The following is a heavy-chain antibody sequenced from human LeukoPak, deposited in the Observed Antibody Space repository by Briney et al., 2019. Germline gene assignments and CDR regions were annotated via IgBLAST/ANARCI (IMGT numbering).Heavy chain of an antibody. V-gene: IGHV3-48*03. D-gene: IGHD6-13*01. CDR2: ISSSGSTI. Sequence: GGSLRLSCAASGFAFSSYEMNWVRQAPGKGLEWVSYISSSGSTIYYADSVKGRFTISRDNAKNSLYLQMNSLRAEDTAVYYCARGNSGSSWHNWFDPWGQGTLVTVSS. CDR3: ARGNSGSSWHNWFDP. CDR1: GFAFSSYE. J-gene: IGHJ5*02.